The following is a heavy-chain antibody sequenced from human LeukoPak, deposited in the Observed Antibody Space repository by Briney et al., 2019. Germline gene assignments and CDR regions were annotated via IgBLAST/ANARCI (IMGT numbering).Heavy chain of an antibody. J-gene: IGHJ4*02. D-gene: IGHD6-13*01. Sequence: ASVKVSCKASGYTFTSYDINWARQATGQGLEWMGWMNPNSGNTGYAQKFQGRVTMTRNTSISTAYMELSSLRSEDTAVYYCAREIGEYSSSWYENDYWGQGTLVTVSS. CDR2: MNPNSGNT. V-gene: IGHV1-8*01. CDR3: AREIGEYSSSWYENDY. CDR1: GYTFTSYD.